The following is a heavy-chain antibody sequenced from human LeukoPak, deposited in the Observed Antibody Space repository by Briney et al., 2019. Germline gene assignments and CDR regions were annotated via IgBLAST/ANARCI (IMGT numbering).Heavy chain of an antibody. V-gene: IGHV3-7*01. CDR3: ARLSAYFYGSYFYYYMDV. Sequence: GGSLRLSCEASGFSFSSYWMTWVRQPPGKGPEWVANIRQDESERYSADSVKGRFTISRDNAKKSVYLHMSSLRAEDTALYYCARLSAYFYGSYFYYYMDVWGKGTTVTVSS. D-gene: IGHD3-10*01. J-gene: IGHJ6*03. CDR2: IRQDESER. CDR1: GFSFSSYW.